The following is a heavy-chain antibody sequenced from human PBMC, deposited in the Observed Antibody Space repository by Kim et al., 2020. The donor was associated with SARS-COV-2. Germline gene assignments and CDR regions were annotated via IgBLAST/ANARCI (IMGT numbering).Heavy chain of an antibody. Sequence: ASVKVSCKASGYTFTSYYMHWVRQAPGQGLEWMGIINPSGGSTSYAQKFQGRVTMTRDTSTSTVYMELSSLRSEDTAVYYCARDLLNITMVRGVRGPDLPAFEYWGQGTLVTVSS. CDR3: ARDLLNITMVRGVRGPDLPAFEY. CDR1: GYTFTSYY. CDR2: INPSGGST. V-gene: IGHV1-46*01. J-gene: IGHJ4*02. D-gene: IGHD3-10*01.